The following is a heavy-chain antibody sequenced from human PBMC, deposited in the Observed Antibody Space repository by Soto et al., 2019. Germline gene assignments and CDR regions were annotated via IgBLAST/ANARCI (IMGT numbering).Heavy chain of an antibody. Sequence: QVQLVQSGAEVKKPVASVKFSCKASGYTFTSYDINWVRQATGQGLEWMGWMNPNSGNTGYAQKFQGRVTMTRNTSISTGYMEVSSLRAEDPAVYYCARGLGYCSGGSCSWGQGTLVTVAS. CDR3: ARGLGYCSGGSCS. J-gene: IGHJ4*02. CDR1: GYTFTSYD. CDR2: MNPNSGNT. V-gene: IGHV1-8*01. D-gene: IGHD2-15*01.